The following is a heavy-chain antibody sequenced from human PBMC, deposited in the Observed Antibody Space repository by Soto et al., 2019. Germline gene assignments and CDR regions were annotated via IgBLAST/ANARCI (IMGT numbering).Heavy chain of an antibody. J-gene: IGHJ6*02. Sequence: ASVNGSWKSAGYTLTSYYFHWVRQAPGQGPEWMGIINPSGGITNDAQKFQDRVTMTSDTSTSTVYMELSSLRSEDTAVYYCARGISTTRYYYYYGMDVWGQGTTVTVSS. V-gene: IGHV1-46*01. CDR3: ARGISTTRYYYYYGMDV. D-gene: IGHD2-2*01. CDR1: GYTLTSYY. CDR2: INPSGGIT.